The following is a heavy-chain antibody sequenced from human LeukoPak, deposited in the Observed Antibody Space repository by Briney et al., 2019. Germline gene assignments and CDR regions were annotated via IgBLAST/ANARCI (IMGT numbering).Heavy chain of an antibody. CDR1: GFIFTDYW. CDR3: AKDERIAVAGT. Sequence: GGSLRLSCAASGFIFTDYWMHWVRQAPGKELVWVARIRGDGRATTYADSVKGRFTISRDNAMNTVFLQMNSLRAEDTAVYYCAKDERIAVAGTWGQGTLVTVSS. CDR2: IRGDGRAT. V-gene: IGHV3-74*03. D-gene: IGHD6-19*01. J-gene: IGHJ4*02.